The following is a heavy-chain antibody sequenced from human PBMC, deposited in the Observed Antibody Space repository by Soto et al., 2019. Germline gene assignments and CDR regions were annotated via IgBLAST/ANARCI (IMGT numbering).Heavy chain of an antibody. CDR2: IYYSGST. V-gene: IGHV4-39*07. CDR1: GGSISSSSYY. Sequence: SETLSLTCTVSGGSISSSSYYWGWIRQPPGKGLEWIGSIYYSGSTYYNPSLKSRVTISVDTSKSQFSLKLSSVTAADTAVYYCARVYCSSTSCFRRVGWFDPWGQGTLVTVS. CDR3: ARVYCSSTSCFRRVGWFDP. J-gene: IGHJ5*02. D-gene: IGHD2-2*01.